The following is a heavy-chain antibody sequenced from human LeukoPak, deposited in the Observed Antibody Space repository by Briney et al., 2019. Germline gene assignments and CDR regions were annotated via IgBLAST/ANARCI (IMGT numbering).Heavy chain of an antibody. V-gene: IGHV4-39*07. CDR1: GGSISSSSYY. J-gene: IGHJ1*01. Sequence: PSETLSLTCTASGGSISSSSYYWGWIRQPPGKGLEWIGSICYSGSTYYNPSLKSRVTISVDTSKNQFSLKLSSVTAADTAVYYCAEWGSGYYWYFQHWGQGTLVTVSS. CDR2: ICYSGST. D-gene: IGHD3-22*01. CDR3: AEWGSGYYWYFQH.